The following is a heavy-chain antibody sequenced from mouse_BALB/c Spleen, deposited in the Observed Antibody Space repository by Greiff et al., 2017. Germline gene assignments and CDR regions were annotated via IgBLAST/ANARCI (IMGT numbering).Heavy chain of an antibody. CDR3: ARVDDAAPYWYFDV. J-gene: IGHJ1*01. CDR1: GFTFSSYA. D-gene: IGHD3-1*01. Sequence: EVKLMESGGGLVKPGGSLKLSCAASGFTFSSYAMSWVRQTPEKRLEWVASISSGGSTYYPDSVKGRFTISRDNARNILYLQMSSLRSEDTAMYYGARVDDAAPYWYFDVWGAGTTVTVSS. CDR2: ISSGGST. V-gene: IGHV5-6-5*01.